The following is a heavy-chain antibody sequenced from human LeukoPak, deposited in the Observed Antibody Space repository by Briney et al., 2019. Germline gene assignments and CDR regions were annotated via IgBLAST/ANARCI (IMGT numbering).Heavy chain of an antibody. V-gene: IGHV3-43*02. D-gene: IGHD1-26*01. Sequence: PGGSLRLSCAASGFTFDDYAMHWVRQAPGKGLEWVALISADGGGTYFADSVKGRFSISRDNSKNSLYLQMSSLRSEDTALYFCAKDISEWEQLQGYGMDVWGQGTTVTVSS. J-gene: IGHJ6*02. CDR2: ISADGGGT. CDR1: GFTFDDYA. CDR3: AKDISEWEQLQGYGMDV.